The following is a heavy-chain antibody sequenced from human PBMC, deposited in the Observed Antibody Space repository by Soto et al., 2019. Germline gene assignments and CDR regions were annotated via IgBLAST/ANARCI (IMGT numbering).Heavy chain of an antibody. D-gene: IGHD2-8*02. CDR2: INAGNGNT. CDR3: ARLSFTGGYLPG. Sequence: QVQLVQSGAEVKKPGASVKVSCKASGYTFTSYAMHWVRQAPGQRLEWMGWINAGNGNTKYSQKFQGRVTITRDTSASTDYMELSSLRSEDTAVYYCARLSFTGGYLPGWGQGTLVTVSS. CDR1: GYTFTSYA. J-gene: IGHJ4*02. V-gene: IGHV1-3*01.